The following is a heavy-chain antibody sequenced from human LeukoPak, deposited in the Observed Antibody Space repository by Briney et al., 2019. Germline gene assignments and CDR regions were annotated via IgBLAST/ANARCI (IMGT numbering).Heavy chain of an antibody. Sequence: GASVKVSCKASGGTFSSYAISWVRQAPGQGLEWMGGIIPIFGTANYAQKFQGRVTITADKSTSAAYMELSSLRSEDTAVYYCAREQLWLLSGYYYYYMDVWGKGTTVTVSS. V-gene: IGHV1-69*06. J-gene: IGHJ6*03. CDR1: GGTFSSYA. CDR2: IIPIFGTA. CDR3: AREQLWLLSGYYYYYMDV. D-gene: IGHD5-18*01.